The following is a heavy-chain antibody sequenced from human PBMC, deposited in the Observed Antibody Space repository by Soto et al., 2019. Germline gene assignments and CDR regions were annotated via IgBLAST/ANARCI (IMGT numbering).Heavy chain of an antibody. V-gene: IGHV1-69*01. CDR1: GGTFSSYA. CDR3: ARRNYYDSSGTPLSSDY. CDR2: IIPIFGTA. J-gene: IGHJ4*02. D-gene: IGHD3-22*01. Sequence: QVQLVQSGAEVKKPGSSVKVSCKASGGTFSSYAISWVRQAPGQGLEWMGGIIPIFGTANYAQKFQGRVTITADESTSTAYMELSSLRSEDTAVYFCARRNYYDSSGTPLSSDYWGQGTLVTVSS.